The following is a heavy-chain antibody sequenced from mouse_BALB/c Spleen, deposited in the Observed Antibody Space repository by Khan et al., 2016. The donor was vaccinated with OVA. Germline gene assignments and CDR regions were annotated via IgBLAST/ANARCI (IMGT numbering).Heavy chain of an antibody. CDR2: ISYSGST. Sequence: EVQLQESGPGLVKPSQSLSLTCTVTGYSITSDYAWNWIRQFPGNKLEWMGYISYSGSTSYNPSLKSRISLTRETSKNQFFLQLNSVTTEDTATYYCARSIMANWGQGTTLTVSS. J-gene: IGHJ2*01. CDR3: ARSIMAN. V-gene: IGHV3-2*02. CDR1: GYSITSDYA.